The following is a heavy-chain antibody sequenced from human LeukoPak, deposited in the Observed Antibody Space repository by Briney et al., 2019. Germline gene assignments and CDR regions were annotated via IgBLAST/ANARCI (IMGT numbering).Heavy chain of an antibody. CDR2: IGGYNTDT. V-gene: IGHV1-18*01. CDR1: GYTFSSYG. D-gene: IGHD2-2*01. CDR3: ARDLCFSTSCYVDY. Sequence: ASVKVSCKTSGYTFSSYGISWVRQAPGQGLEWMGCIGGYNTDTNSAQKLQGRVTMTTDTSTNTAYMELRNLRSDDTAVYYCARDLCFSTSCYVDYWGQGTLVTVSS. J-gene: IGHJ4*02.